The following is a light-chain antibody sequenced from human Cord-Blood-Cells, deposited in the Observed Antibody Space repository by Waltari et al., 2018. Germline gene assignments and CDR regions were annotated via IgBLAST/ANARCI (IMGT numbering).Light chain of an antibody. CDR1: SSDVGGYNY. Sequence: QSALTQPASVSGSPGQSITIPCTGTSSDVGGYNYVSWYQQHPGKAPKLMIYDVSKRPSGVSNRFSGSKSGNTASLPISGLQAEDEADYYCSSYTSSSPDVVFGGGTKLTVL. V-gene: IGLV2-14*01. J-gene: IGLJ2*01. CDR3: SSYTSSSPDVV. CDR2: DVS.